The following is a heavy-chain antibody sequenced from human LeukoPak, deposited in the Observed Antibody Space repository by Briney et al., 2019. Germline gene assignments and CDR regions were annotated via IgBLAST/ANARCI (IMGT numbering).Heavy chain of an antibody. D-gene: IGHD6-13*01. CDR1: GDSVSSNSAA. CDR3: GRDPGYFYGFDI. Sequence: SQTLSLTCAISGDSVSSNSAAWNWIRQSPSRGLEWLGRTYYRSKWLNEYAVSVKSRISIKPDTSKNQFSLQLTSVTPEDTAVYYCGRDPGYFYGFDIWSQGTLVTASS. J-gene: IGHJ3*02. V-gene: IGHV6-1*01. CDR2: TYYRSKWLN.